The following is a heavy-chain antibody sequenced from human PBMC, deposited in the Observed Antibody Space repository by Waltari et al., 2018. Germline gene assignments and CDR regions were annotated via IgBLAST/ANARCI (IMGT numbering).Heavy chain of an antibody. D-gene: IGHD3-22*01. CDR3: TSLYYDNDAYYDVY. Sequence: EVHLVESGGGLVQPGGSLRLSCAASGFMFSGYWMHWVRQAPGKGLVWVSRISSDGTITDYADSVKGRFTISRDNAKNTLYLQMNSLRAEDTAVYYCTSLYYDNDAYYDVYWGQGTLVTVSS. CDR2: ISSDGTIT. CDR1: GFMFSGYW. J-gene: IGHJ4*02. V-gene: IGHV3-74*01.